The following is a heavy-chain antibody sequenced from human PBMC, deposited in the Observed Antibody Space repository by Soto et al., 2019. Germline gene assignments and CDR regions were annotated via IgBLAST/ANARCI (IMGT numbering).Heavy chain of an antibody. CDR3: ARNLDYYYGPGSGNGHGV. D-gene: IGHD3-10*01. V-gene: IGHV1-2*02. Sequence: QVQLVQSGAEVKEPGDSVRVSCEASGYTFTAYYIHWVRQAPGQGLEWMGWINPKFGDTTYAQDFQARLSLTRDMSISTVHMDLSRLTSADTDIYYGARNLDYYYGPGSGNGHGVWGQGTAVNVFS. CDR1: GYTFTAYY. J-gene: IGHJ6*02. CDR2: INPKFGDT.